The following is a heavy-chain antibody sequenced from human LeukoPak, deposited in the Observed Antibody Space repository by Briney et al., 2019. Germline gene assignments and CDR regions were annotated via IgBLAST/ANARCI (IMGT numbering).Heavy chain of an antibody. CDR2: ISSSSESI. D-gene: IGHD3-9*01. CDR1: GFTFDDYA. J-gene: IGHJ4*02. V-gene: IGHV3-9*01. CDR3: AKGNPDWSIGY. Sequence: GGSLRLSCAASGFTFDDYAMHWVRQAPGKGLEWVAGISSSSESIGYAASVKGRFTISRDNAQHSVYLQMNSLRVEDTALYYCAKGNPDWSIGYWGQGTLVTVSA.